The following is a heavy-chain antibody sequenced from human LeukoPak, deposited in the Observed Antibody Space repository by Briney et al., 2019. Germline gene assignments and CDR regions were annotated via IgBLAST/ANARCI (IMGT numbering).Heavy chain of an antibody. CDR3: VRDQSEFDS. Sequence: SETLSLTCSVSGGSINTYYWTWIRQPPGKGLEWIGYIHYSGSTDSNPSLMGRGTISLDKSKSQFSLELRSVTAADTAVYYCVRDQSEFDSWGQGTVVTVSS. CDR2: IHYSGST. CDR1: GGSINTYY. V-gene: IGHV4-59*01. J-gene: IGHJ4*02.